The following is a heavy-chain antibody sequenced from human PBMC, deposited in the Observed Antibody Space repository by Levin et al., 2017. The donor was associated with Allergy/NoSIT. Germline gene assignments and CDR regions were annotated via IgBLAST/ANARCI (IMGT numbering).Heavy chain of an antibody. Sequence: PGGSLRLSCAASGFTFSSYEMNWVRRAPGKGLEWVSYISSTGSTIYYADSVKGRFTISRDNAKNSLYLHMNSLRAEDTAVYYCARQLGNFWSGYNYFDYWGQGTLVTVSS. J-gene: IGHJ4*02. CDR2: ISSTGSTI. D-gene: IGHD3-3*01. CDR1: GFTFSSYE. CDR3: ARQLGNFWSGYNYFDY. V-gene: IGHV3-48*03.